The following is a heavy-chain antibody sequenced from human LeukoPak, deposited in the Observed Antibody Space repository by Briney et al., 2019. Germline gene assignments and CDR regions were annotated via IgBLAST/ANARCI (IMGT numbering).Heavy chain of an antibody. V-gene: IGHV3-74*01. CDR2: LLSDGSST. CDR3: ARGLDGSGAYYDPPLDY. CDR1: GFTFSNYW. Sequence: PGGSLRLSCAASGFTFSNYWMHWVRQAPGKGLVWVSRLLSDGSSTRYAESVKGRFTISRDNAKNTLYLQMNSLRVDDTAVYYCARGLDGSGAYYDPPLDYWGQGTLVTVSS. D-gene: IGHD3-10*01. J-gene: IGHJ4*02.